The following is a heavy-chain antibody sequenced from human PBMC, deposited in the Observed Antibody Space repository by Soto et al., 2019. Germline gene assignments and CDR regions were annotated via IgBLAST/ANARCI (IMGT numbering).Heavy chain of an antibody. J-gene: IGHJ6*02. D-gene: IGHD6-19*01. Sequence: KTSETLSLTCTVSGGSISSGGYYWSWFRQHPGKGLEWIGCIYYSGSTYYNPSLKSRVTIAVDTSKNQFSLKLSSVTAADTALYHCAPARVAGPAHYYYYIMDVWGQGTTVTVSS. CDR3: APARVAGPAHYYYYIMDV. CDR1: GGSISSGGYY. CDR2: IYYSGST. V-gene: IGHV4-31*03.